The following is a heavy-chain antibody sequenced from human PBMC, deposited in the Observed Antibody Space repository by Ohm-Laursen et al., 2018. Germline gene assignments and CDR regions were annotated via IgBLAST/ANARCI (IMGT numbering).Heavy chain of an antibody. D-gene: IGHD2-2*02. Sequence: SLRLSCTASGFTFSSYGMHWVRQAPGKGLEWVAVISYDGSNKYYADSVKGRFTISRDNSKNTLYLQMNSLRAEDTAVYYCAKDRRVYCSSTSCYTFFEYWGQGTLVTVSS. CDR3: AKDRRVYCSSTSCYTFFEY. J-gene: IGHJ4*02. CDR1: GFTFSSYG. V-gene: IGHV3-30*18. CDR2: ISYDGSNK.